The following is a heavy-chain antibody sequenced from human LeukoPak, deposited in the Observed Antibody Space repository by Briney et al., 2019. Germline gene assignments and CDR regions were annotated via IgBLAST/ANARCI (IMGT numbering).Heavy chain of an antibody. CDR3: ARDFGGATHPLDY. CDR2: ISYDGSNK. CDR1: GFTFSSYA. Sequence: GRSLRLSCAASGFTFSSYAMHWVRQAPGKGLEWVAVISYDGSNKYYADSVKGRFTISRDNSKNTLYLQMNSLRAEDTAVYYCARDFGGATHPLDYWGQGTLVTVSS. J-gene: IGHJ4*02. V-gene: IGHV3-30-3*01. D-gene: IGHD1-26*01.